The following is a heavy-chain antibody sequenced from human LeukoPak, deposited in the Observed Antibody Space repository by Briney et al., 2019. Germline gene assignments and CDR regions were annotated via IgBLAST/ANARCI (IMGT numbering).Heavy chain of an antibody. V-gene: IGHV1-46*01. J-gene: IGHJ4*02. D-gene: IGHD3-3*01. CDR2: INPSGGST. Sequence: ASVKVSCKASGYTFTSYYMHWVRQAPGQGLEWMGIINPSGGSTSYAQKFQGRVTITRNTSISTAYMELSSLRSEDTAVYYCARGPPVYYDFWSGYYTGLDYWGQGTLVTVSS. CDR1: GYTFTSYY. CDR3: ARGPPVYYDFWSGYYTGLDY.